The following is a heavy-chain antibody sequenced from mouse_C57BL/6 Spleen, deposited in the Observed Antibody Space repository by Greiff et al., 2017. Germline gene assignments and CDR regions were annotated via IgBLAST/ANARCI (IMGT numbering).Heavy chain of an antibody. J-gene: IGHJ2*01. CDR1: GFNIKDYY. CDR2: IDPEDGDT. D-gene: IGHD2-4*01. Sequence: VQLQQSGAELVRPGASVKLSCTASGFNIKDYYMHWVKQRPEQGLEWIGRIDPEDGDTEYAPKFQGKATMTADTSSNTAYLQLSSLTSEDTAVYYWTTSGNDYDGFDYWGQGTTLTVSS. CDR3: TTSGNDYDGFDY. V-gene: IGHV14-1*01.